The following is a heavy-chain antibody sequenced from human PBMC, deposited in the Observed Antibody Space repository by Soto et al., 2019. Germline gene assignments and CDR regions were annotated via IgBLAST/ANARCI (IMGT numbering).Heavy chain of an antibody. CDR1: GDAMSSNY. J-gene: IGHJ6*02. Sequence: QVQLQESGPGLVRPSETLSLTCTVSGDAMSSNYWSWIRQPPGKGLEWIGYVYYAGATSYNPSLKSRVTISVDTSKNQLSLKLSSVTAADTAVYYCARAMGDWGTYYYYYGMDVWGQGTTVTVSS. CDR3: ARAMGDWGTYYYYYGMDV. CDR2: VYYAGAT. V-gene: IGHV4-59*01. D-gene: IGHD3-16*01.